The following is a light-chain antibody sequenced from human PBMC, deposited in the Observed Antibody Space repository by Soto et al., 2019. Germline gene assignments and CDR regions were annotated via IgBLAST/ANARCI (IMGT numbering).Light chain of an antibody. V-gene: IGKV3-15*01. J-gene: IGKJ1*01. CDR1: QSLSSN. Sequence: ERVMTQSPATLSVSPGERAALSCRASQSLSSNLAWYQQRPGQAPRLLIYGASTRATGIPARFSGSGSGTEFTLTISSLQSEDFAVYYCQQYNNWPWTFGQGTKVEIK. CDR2: GAS. CDR3: QQYNNWPWT.